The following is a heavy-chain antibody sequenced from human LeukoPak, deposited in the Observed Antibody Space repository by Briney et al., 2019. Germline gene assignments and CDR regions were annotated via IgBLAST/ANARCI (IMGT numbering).Heavy chain of an antibody. CDR2: INPNSGGT. D-gene: IGHD6-19*01. CDR3: ARPLSSGWYPYFDY. Sequence: ASVKVSCKASGYTFTGYYMHWVRQVPGQGLEWMGWINPNSGGTNYAQKFQGRVTMTRDTSISTAYMELSRLRSDDTAVYYCARPLSSGWYPYFDYWGQGTLVTVSS. V-gene: IGHV1-2*02. CDR1: GYTFTGYY. J-gene: IGHJ4*02.